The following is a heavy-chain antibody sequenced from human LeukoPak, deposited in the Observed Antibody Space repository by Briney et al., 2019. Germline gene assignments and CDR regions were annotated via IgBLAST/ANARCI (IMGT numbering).Heavy chain of an antibody. Sequence: GGSLRLSCAASGFTFDDYAMHWVRQAPGKGLEWVSGISWNSGSIGYADSVKGRFTISRDNAKNSLYLQMNSLRAEDTALYYRARERRDGYNQRAFDIWGQGTMVTVSS. D-gene: IGHD5-24*01. CDR2: ISWNSGSI. CDR1: GFTFDDYA. CDR3: ARERRDGYNQRAFDI. V-gene: IGHV3-9*01. J-gene: IGHJ3*02.